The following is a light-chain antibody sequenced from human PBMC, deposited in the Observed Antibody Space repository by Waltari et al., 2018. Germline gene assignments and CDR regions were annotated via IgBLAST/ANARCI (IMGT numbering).Light chain of an antibody. CDR1: QSVTSTY. Sequence: EIVLTQSPGTLSLSPGERATLSCRANQSVTSTYLAWYQNKPGQPPRLLIFGASNRAIGIPDRFSGSGSGTDFTLTINRLEPEDFAVYYCQQYGNSPQTFGHGTKVEVK. J-gene: IGKJ1*01. CDR2: GAS. CDR3: QQYGNSPQT. V-gene: IGKV3-20*01.